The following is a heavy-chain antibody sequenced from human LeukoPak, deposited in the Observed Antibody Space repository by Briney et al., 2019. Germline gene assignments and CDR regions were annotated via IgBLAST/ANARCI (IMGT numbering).Heavy chain of an antibody. CDR1: GFTFSSYG. CDR3: AKVTIQLPFDP. Sequence: SGGSLRLSCAASGFTFSSYGMNWVRQAPGKGLEWVSAISGSGGSTYYADSVKGRFTISRDNSKNTLYLQMNSLRAEDTAVYYCAKVTIQLPFDPWGQGTLVTVSS. CDR2: ISGSGGST. V-gene: IGHV3-23*01. J-gene: IGHJ5*02. D-gene: IGHD5-18*01.